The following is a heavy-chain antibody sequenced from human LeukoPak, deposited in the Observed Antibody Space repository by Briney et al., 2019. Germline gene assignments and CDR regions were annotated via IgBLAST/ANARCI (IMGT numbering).Heavy chain of an antibody. CDR2: ISSSGGNT. CDR3: AKGSASSGYPRDY. D-gene: IGHD3-22*01. CDR1: GFTFTTYG. Sequence: PGGPLRLSCAASGFTFTTYGMSWVRQAPGKGLEWVSGISSSGGNTYYADSVKGRFTISRDNSKSTLYLQMNSLRVEDTAVYYCAKGSASSGYPRDYWGQGTLVTVSS. J-gene: IGHJ4*02. V-gene: IGHV3-23*01.